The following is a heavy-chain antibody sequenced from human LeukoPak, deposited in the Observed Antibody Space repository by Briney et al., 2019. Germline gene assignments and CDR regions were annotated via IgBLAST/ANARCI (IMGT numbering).Heavy chain of an antibody. D-gene: IGHD3-10*01. CDR3: ARAPSIFGGDFGY. V-gene: IGHV3-48*03. Sequence: GGSLRLSCAGSGFTLSSYEMNWVRQAPGKGLEWVSYISSSGSTIYYADSVKGRFTISRDNAKSSLYLQMNSLRADDTAVYYCARAPSIFGGDFGYWGQGTLVTVSS. J-gene: IGHJ4*02. CDR1: GFTLSSYE. CDR2: ISSSGSTI.